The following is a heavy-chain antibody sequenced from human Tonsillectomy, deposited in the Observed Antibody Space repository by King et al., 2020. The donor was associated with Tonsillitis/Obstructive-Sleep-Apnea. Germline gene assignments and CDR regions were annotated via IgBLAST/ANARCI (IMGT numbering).Heavy chain of an antibody. Sequence: VQLVESGAEVKKPGESLKISCKGSGYTFTKNWIGWVRQMPGKGLEWMGIIYPDDSDTRYSPSFQGQVTISADKSNNTAYLQWSSLKASDTAMYYCARQGAITGTMWYFDLWGRGTLVIVPS. CDR1: GYTFTKNW. D-gene: IGHD1-7*01. CDR3: ARQGAITGTMWYFDL. J-gene: IGHJ2*01. V-gene: IGHV5-51*01. CDR2: IYPDDSDT.